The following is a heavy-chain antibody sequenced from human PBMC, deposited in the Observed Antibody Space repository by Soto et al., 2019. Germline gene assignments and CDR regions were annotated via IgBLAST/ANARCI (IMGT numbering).Heavy chain of an antibody. V-gene: IGHV1-18*01. Sequence: QVQLVQSGAEVKKPGASVKVSCKASGYSFTAYGISWVRQAPGQGLEWMGWISTAHSDIGYAKKFQGRVTMTTATSTSTAYMELRSLRSNDTAVYYCARDLAYIREFWGQGTLVTVSS. CDR1: GYSFTAYG. CDR2: ISTAHSDI. D-gene: IGHD4-17*01. CDR3: ARDLAYIREF. J-gene: IGHJ4*02.